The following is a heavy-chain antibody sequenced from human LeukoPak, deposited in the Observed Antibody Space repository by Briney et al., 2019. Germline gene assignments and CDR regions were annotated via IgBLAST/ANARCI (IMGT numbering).Heavy chain of an antibody. J-gene: IGHJ5*02. CDR1: GGSFSGYY. D-gene: IGHD3-10*01. Sequence: SETLSLTYAVYGGSFSGYYWSWIRQPPGKGLEWIGEINHSGSTNYNPSLKSRVTISVDTSKNQSSLKLSSVTAADTAVYYCARRPRYYYGSGTKYGWFDPWGQGTLVTVSS. V-gene: IGHV4-34*01. CDR2: INHSGST. CDR3: ARRPRYYYGSGTKYGWFDP.